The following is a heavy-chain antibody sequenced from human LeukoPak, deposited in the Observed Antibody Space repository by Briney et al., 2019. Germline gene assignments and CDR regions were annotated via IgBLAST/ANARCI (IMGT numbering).Heavy chain of an antibody. CDR2: IYMSGST. V-gene: IGHV4-4*07. J-gene: IGHJ3*02. CDR1: GGSMSTYY. D-gene: IGHD3-10*01. Sequence: SETLSLTCTVSGGSMSTYYWSWIRQPAGKGLEWIGRIYMSGSTNYNSSLKSRVTVSVDMSKNQFSLKLSSVTAADTAVYYYAREREYYYGSGSYGFDIWGQGTMVTVSS. CDR3: AREREYYYGSGSYGFDI.